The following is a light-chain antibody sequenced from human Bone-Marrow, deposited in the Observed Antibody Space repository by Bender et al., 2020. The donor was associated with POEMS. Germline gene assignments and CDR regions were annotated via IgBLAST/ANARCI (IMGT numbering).Light chain of an antibody. Sequence: QSALTQPASVSGSPGQSITISCTGTSSDVGGYDYVSWYQHNPGKAPKVLIYEVSRRPAGISSRFSGSKSGNTASLTISGLQPEDEADYYCNSYTSKSNLVFGGGTKLTVL. CDR3: NSYTSKSNLV. CDR2: EVS. CDR1: SSDVGGYDY. J-gene: IGLJ3*02. V-gene: IGLV2-14*01.